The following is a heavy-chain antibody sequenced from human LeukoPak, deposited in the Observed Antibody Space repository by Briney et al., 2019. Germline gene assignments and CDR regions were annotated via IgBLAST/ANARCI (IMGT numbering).Heavy chain of an antibody. CDR2: INSDGRIT. J-gene: IGHJ4*02. D-gene: IGHD1-26*01. V-gene: IGHV3-74*01. CDR1: GFTFSSYW. CDR3: ARAFGGSYYDGIDY. Sequence: GGSLRLSCAASGFTFSSYWMHWVRQAPGRGLVWVSRINSDGRITTYADSVKGRFTIYRDNAKHTLYLQMNSLRAEDTAVYYCARAFGGSYYDGIDYWGQGTLVTVSS.